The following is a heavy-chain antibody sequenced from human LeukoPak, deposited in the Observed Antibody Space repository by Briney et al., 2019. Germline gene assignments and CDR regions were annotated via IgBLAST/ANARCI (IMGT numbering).Heavy chain of an antibody. Sequence: ASVKVSCKASGYTFTGYYMHWVRQAPGQGLEWMGWINPNSGGTNYAQKFQGRVTMTRDTSISTAYMELSRLRSDDTAVYYCATSQRGDTSGYDFFDNAPDYWGQGTLVTVSS. J-gene: IGHJ4*02. CDR2: INPNSGGT. D-gene: IGHD5-12*01. CDR1: GYTFTGYY. V-gene: IGHV1-2*02. CDR3: ATSQRGDTSGYDFFDNAPDY.